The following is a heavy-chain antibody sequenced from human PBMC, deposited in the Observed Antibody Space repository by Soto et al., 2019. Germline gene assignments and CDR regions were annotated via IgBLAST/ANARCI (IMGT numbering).Heavy chain of an antibody. CDR2: IYYSGST. CDR3: ARQTTVSYYFDY. D-gene: IGHD4-17*01. Sequence: PETLSLTCTVSGGSISSYYWSWIRQPPGKGLEWIGYIYYSGSTNYNPSLKSRVTISVDTSKNQFSLKLSSVTAADTAVYYCARQTTVSYYFDYWGQGTLVTVS. J-gene: IGHJ4*02. V-gene: IGHV4-59*08. CDR1: GGSISSYY.